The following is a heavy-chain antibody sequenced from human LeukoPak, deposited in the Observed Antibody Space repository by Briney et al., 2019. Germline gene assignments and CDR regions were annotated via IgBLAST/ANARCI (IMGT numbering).Heavy chain of an antibody. J-gene: IGHJ4*02. CDR3: AREGQASVASDY. Sequence: ASVKVSCKASGYTFTNYAMNWVRQAPGQGLEWMGWINTNTGNPTYAQGFTGRFVFSLDTPVSTAYLQISSLKAEDTAVYYCAREGQASVASDYWGQGTLVTVSS. CDR1: GYTFTNYA. D-gene: IGHD2-21*01. CDR2: INTNTGNP. V-gene: IGHV7-4-1*02.